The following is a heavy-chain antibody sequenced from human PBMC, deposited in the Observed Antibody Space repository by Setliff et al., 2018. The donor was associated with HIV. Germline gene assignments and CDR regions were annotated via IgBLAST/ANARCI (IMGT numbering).Heavy chain of an antibody. CDR1: GGSINSGSYY. CDR2: IYASGST. CDR3: ARQGLVLVPASIDWRLPPSPIDY. D-gene: IGHD2-2*01. J-gene: IGHJ4*02. V-gene: IGHV4-61*09. Sequence: SETLSLTCTVSGGSINSGSYYWNWIRQPAGKGLEWIGHIYASGSTNYNPSLKSRVTMSVDTSKNQFSLKLNSLIAADTAVYYCARQGLVLVPASIDWRLPPSPIDYWGQGALVTVSS.